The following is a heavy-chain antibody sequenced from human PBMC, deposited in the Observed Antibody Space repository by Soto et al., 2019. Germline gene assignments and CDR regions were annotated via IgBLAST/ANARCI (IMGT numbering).Heavy chain of an antibody. CDR3: ARGYDFWSGYPSDYFDY. J-gene: IGHJ4*02. CDR2: TYYRSKWYN. CDR1: GDSVSSNSAA. Sequence: SQTLSLTCAISGDSVSSNSAAWNWIRQSPSRGLGWLGRTYYRSKWYNDYAVSVKSRITINPDTSKNQFSLQLNSVTPEDTAVYYCARGYDFWSGYPSDYFDYWGQGTLVTVSS. D-gene: IGHD3-3*01. V-gene: IGHV6-1*01.